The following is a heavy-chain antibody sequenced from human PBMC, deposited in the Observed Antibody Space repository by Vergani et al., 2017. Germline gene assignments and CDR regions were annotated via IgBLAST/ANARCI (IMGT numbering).Heavy chain of an antibody. J-gene: IGHJ5*02. D-gene: IGHD3-9*01. Sequence: QVQLVQSGSELKTPGASVTVSCKASGYTFTSYAMNWVRQAPGQGLEWMGWINTNTGNPTYAQGFTGRFVFSLDTSVSTAYLQISNLKAEDTAVYYCARDNEPLNEKVYEIVAGYPSSGWFDPWGQGTLVTVSS. V-gene: IGHV7-4-1*02. CDR1: GYTFTSYA. CDR3: ARDNEPLNEKVYEIVAGYPSSGWFDP. CDR2: INTNTGNP.